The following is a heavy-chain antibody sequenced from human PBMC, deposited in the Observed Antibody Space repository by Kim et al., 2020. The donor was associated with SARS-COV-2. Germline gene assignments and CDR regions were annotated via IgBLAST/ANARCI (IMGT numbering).Heavy chain of an antibody. V-gene: IGHV1-18*01. CDR3: ATTSRYVMVPASNWFDA. CDR1: GFSFTTNG. D-gene: IGHD2-8*01. CDR2: ISGYNAET. Sequence: ASVKVSCKTSGFSFTTNGISWVRQAPGQGLEWLGWISGYNAETTYAQNFQGRVSMTTDTSTSTAYMELWTLRSDDTAVYYCATTSRYVMVPASNWFDAWG. J-gene: IGHJ5*01.